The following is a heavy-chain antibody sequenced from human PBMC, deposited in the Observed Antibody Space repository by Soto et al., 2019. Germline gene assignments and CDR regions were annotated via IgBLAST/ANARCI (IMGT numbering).Heavy chain of an antibody. CDR2: INHSGST. J-gene: IGHJ4*02. D-gene: IGHD5-18*01. CDR1: GGSFSGYY. CDR3: ARENRSYYSYRPYYFDY. V-gene: IGHV4-34*01. Sequence: TSETLSLTCAVYGGSFSGYYWSWVRQPPGKGLEWIGEINHSGSTNYNPSLKSRVTISVDTSKNQFSLKLSSVTAADTAVYYCARENRSYYSYRPYYFDYWGQGTLVTVSS.